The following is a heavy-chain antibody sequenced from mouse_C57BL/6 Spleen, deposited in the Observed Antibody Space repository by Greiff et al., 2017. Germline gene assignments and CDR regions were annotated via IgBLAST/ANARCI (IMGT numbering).Heavy chain of an antibody. D-gene: IGHD1-1*01. V-gene: IGHV8-12*01. CDR2: IYWDDDK. CDR3: ARKGYGSSYYFDY. J-gene: IGHJ2*02. CDR1: GFSLSTSGMG. Sequence: QVTLKVCGPGILQSSQTLSLTCSFSGFSLSTSGMGVSWIRQPPGKGLEWLAHIYWDDDKRYNPSLKSRLTISKDTSRNQVFLKSTSVDTADAATYYSARKGYGSSYYFDYWGQGTSLTVSS.